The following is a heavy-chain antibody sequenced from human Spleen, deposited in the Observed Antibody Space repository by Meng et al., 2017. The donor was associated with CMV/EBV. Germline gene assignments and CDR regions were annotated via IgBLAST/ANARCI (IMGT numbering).Heavy chain of an antibody. CDR2: INWNGGSI. D-gene: IGHD6-13*01. CDR1: GFTFDDYA. V-gene: IGHV3-9*01. CDR3: AKDQYSSPYYYYYGMDV. Sequence: SLKISCAASGFTFDDYAMHWVRQAPGKGLEWVSGINWNGGSIYYADSVKGRFTISRDNAKNSLYLQMNSLRAEDTALYYCAKDQYSSPYYYYYGMDVWGQGTTVTVSS. J-gene: IGHJ6*02.